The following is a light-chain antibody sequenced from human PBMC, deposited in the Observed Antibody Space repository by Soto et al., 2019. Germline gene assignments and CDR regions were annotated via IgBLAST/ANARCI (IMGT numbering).Light chain of an antibody. V-gene: IGKV1-5*01. CDR3: QQYNSYWT. CDR2: DAS. Sequence: DIRMTQSPSTLSAFVGDRVTITCRASQSISLSLAWYQQKPGKAPDLLISDASNLERGVPSRFSGSGSGKEFTLTISSLQPDDFATYYCQQYNSYWTFGPGTKVDIK. CDR1: QSISLS. J-gene: IGKJ1*01.